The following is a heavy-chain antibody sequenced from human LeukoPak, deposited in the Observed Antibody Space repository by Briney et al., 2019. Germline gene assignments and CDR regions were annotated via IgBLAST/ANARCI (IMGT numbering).Heavy chain of an antibody. D-gene: IGHD4-17*01. CDR1: GGTFSSYA. Sequence: ASVKVSCKASGGTFSSYAISWVRQAPGQGLEWMGWISAYNGNTNYAQKLQGRVTMTTDTSTSTAYMELRSLRSDDTAVYYCARWGYYGASGWFDPWGQGTLVTVSS. J-gene: IGHJ5*02. CDR3: ARWGYYGASGWFDP. CDR2: ISAYNGNT. V-gene: IGHV1-18*01.